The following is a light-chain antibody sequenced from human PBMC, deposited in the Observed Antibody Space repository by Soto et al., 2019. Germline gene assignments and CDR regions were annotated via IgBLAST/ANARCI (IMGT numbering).Light chain of an antibody. J-gene: IGLJ2*01. CDR2: RND. Sequence: QSVLTQPPSASGTPGQRVTISCSGSSSNIGSNYVYWYQQLPGTAPKLLIYRNDQRPSGVPDRLSGSKSGTSASLAISGLRSEDDADYYCAAWDDRLGGVVFGGGTKLTVL. V-gene: IGLV1-47*01. CDR3: AAWDDRLGGVV. CDR1: SSNIGSNY.